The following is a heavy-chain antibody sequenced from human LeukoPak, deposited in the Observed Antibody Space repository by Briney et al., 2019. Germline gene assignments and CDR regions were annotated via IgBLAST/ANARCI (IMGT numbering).Heavy chain of an antibody. J-gene: IGHJ4*02. CDR1: GFTFSSYA. D-gene: IGHD5-24*01. CDR2: ISGSGDST. CDR3: AKYDGYSCFDY. V-gene: IGHV3-23*01. Sequence: PGGSLTLSCAASGFTFSSYAMSWVRQAPGKGLEWVSGISGSGDSTYYADSVKGRFTISRDNSKNTLYVQMNSLRAEDTAVYYCAKYDGYSCFDYWGQGTLVTVSS.